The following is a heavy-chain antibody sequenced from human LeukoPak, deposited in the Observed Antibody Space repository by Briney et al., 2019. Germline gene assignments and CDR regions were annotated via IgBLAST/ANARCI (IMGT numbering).Heavy chain of an antibody. J-gene: IGHJ5*02. CDR3: ARVVRHAPNWFDP. CDR2: IIPILGIA. V-gene: IGHV1-69*02. Sequence: SVKVSCKASGGTFSSYTISWVRQAPGQGLEWMGRIIPILGIANYAQKFQGRVTITADKSTRTAYMELSSLRSEDTAVYYCARVVRHAPNWFDPWGQGTLVTVSS. CDR1: GGTFSSYT. D-gene: IGHD2-21*01.